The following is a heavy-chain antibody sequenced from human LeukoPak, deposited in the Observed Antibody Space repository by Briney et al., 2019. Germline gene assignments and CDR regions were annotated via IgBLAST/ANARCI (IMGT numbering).Heavy chain of an antibody. D-gene: IGHD6-13*01. Sequence: SETLSLTCAVSGGSISSSNWWSWVRQPPGKGLEWIGEIYHSGSTNYNPSLKSRVTISVDKSKNQFSLKLSSVTAADTAVYYCAALIPGYSSSWYGGVDWGQGTLVTVSS. CDR1: GGSISSSNW. V-gene: IGHV4-4*02. J-gene: IGHJ4*02. CDR3: AALIPGYSSSWYGGVD. CDR2: IYHSGST.